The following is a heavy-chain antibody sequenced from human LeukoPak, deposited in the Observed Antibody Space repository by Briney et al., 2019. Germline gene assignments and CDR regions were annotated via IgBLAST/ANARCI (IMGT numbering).Heavy chain of an antibody. V-gene: IGHV4-59*11. CDR3: ARGGNYKGYFDY. D-gene: IGHD1-7*01. CDR2: IYYSGST. CDR1: GGSISSHY. Sequence: SETLSLTCTISGGSISSHYWSWIRQPPGKGLEWIGYIYYSGSTNYNPSLKSRVTISVDTSKNQFSLKVNSVTAADTAVYYCARGGNYKGYFDYWGPGTLVTVSS. J-gene: IGHJ4*02.